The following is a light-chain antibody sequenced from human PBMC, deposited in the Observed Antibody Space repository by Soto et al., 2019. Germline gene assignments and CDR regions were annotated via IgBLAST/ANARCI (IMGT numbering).Light chain of an antibody. CDR3: QQYNNWPRT. J-gene: IGKJ2*01. CDR1: QSVSSN. V-gene: IGKV3-15*01. CDR2: GAF. Sequence: EIVMTQSPATLSVSPGERATLSCSASQSVSSNLAWYQQKPGRAPRLLIYGAFTRATGIPARFSGSGSGTEFTLTISSLQSEDFAVYYCQQYNNWPRTFGQGTKLEIK.